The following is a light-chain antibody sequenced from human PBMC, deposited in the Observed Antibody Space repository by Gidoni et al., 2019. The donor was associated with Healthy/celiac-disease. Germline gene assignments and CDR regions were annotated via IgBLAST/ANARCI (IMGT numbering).Light chain of an antibody. CDR1: QSVSSY. CDR2: DAY. J-gene: IGKJ5*01. CDR3: QQRSNWPR. Sequence: IVLTQSPATLSLSPGERATLSCRASQSVSSYLAWYQQKPGQAPRLLIYDAYNRATGIPARFSGSGSGTDFTLTIISLESEDFAAYYCQQRSNWPRFGQGTRLEIK. V-gene: IGKV3-11*01.